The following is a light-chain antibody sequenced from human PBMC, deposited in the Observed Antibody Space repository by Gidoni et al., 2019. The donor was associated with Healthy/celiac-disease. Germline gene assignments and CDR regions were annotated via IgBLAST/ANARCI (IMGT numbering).Light chain of an antibody. CDR1: QSVSSY. J-gene: IGKJ5*01. CDR2: DAS. Sequence: EIVLTQSPATLSLSPGERATLSCRASQSVSSYLAWYQQKPAQAPRLLIYDASNRATGIPARFSGSGSGTDFTLTISSLEPEDFAVYYCQQRSNWPITFXXXTRLEIK. CDR3: QQRSNWPIT. V-gene: IGKV3-11*01.